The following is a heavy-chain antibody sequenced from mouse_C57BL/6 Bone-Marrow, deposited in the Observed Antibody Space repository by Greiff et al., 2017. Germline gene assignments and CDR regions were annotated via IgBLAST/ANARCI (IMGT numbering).Heavy chain of an antibody. CDR3: ASSYYYGSSPWCFDV. Sequence: EVKLVESGPVLVKPGPSVKISCKASGFTFTDYYMHWVKQSHGKSLEWIGLVYPYNGGTSYNQKFKGKATFTVDTSSSTASVELNSLTSEDSAVYYCASSYYYGSSPWCFDVWGTGTTVTVSS. CDR1: GFTFTDYY. D-gene: IGHD1-1*01. V-gene: IGHV1-36*01. J-gene: IGHJ1*03. CDR2: VYPYNGGT.